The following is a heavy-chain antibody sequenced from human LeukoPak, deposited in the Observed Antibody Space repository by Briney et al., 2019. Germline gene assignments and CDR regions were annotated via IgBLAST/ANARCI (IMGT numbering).Heavy chain of an antibody. D-gene: IGHD2-21*02. CDR1: GFIFSCCW. J-gene: IGHJ6*03. CDR2: ISSSSSTI. V-gene: IGHV3-48*01. CDR3: ARGVTANDYYYYYYIDV. Sequence: GGSLRLSCAGSGFIFSCCWMSWVRQAPGKGLEWVSYISSSSSTIYYADSVKGRFTISRDNAKNSLYLQMNSLRAADTAVYYCARGVTANDYYYYYYIDVWGKGTTVTVSS.